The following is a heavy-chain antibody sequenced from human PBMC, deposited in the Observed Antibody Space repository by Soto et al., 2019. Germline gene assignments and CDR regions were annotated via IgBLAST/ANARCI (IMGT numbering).Heavy chain of an antibody. CDR2: ISGSGGST. D-gene: IGHD1-1*01. CDR3: AKRSTGTNPVGNGY. CDR1: GFTFSSYA. J-gene: IGHJ4*02. V-gene: IGHV3-23*01. Sequence: GGSLRLSCAASGFTFSSYAMSWVRQAPGKGLEWVSAISGSGGSTYYADSVKGRFTISRDNSKNTLYLQMNSLRAEDTAVYCCAKRSTGTNPVGNGYWGQGTLVTVSS.